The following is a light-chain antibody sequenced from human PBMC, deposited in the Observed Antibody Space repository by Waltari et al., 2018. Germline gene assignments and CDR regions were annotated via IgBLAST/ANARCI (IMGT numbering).Light chain of an antibody. CDR1: QNIITW. Sequence: DIQMTQSPSTLSVSVGDRVTITCRASQNIITWLAWYQQKPGKPPRLLVHTVSILETGVPSRFSGSGSGTTFTLTINSLQPDDFATYYCQQYDDFPSTFGQGTKLEI. CDR3: QQYDDFPST. V-gene: IGKV1-5*03. J-gene: IGKJ2*01. CDR2: TVS.